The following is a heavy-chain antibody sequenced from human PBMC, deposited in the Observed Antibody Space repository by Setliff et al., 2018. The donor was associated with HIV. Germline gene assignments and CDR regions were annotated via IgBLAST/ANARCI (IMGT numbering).Heavy chain of an antibody. CDR3: AREKPQYYDSSGYRGYYYYGMDV. V-gene: IGHV1-69*05. CDR1: GGTFSSYA. D-gene: IGHD3-22*01. Sequence: SVKVSCKASGGTFSSYAISWVRQAPGQGLEWMGGIIPIFGTANYAQKFQGRVTITRDTSASTAYMELSSLRSEDTAVYYCAREKPQYYDSSGYRGYYYYGMDVWGQGTTVTVSS. J-gene: IGHJ6*02. CDR2: IIPIFGTA.